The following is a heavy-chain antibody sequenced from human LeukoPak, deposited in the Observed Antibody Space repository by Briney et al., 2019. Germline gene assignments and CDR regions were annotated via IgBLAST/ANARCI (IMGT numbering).Heavy chain of an antibody. CDR1: GFTFSDYT. D-gene: IGHD4-17*01. J-gene: IGHJ3*02. V-gene: IGHV3-21*01. CDR2: ISSGGTYK. CDR3: ARPTTVTTISADAFDI. Sequence: KSGGSLRLSCAASGFTFSDYTMNWARQAPGKGLEWVSSISSGGTYKYYADSVKGRFTISRDNAQNSLYLQMNSLRAEDSSVYYCARPTTVTTISADAFDIWGQGTMVTVSS.